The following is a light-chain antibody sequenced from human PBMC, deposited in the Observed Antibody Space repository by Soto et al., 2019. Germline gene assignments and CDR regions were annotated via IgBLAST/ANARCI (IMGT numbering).Light chain of an antibody. Sequence: DIDLTQSPSTLSASVRDRVTITCRASQSISSWLAWYQQKPGKAPKLLIYKASILESGVPSRFSGSGSGTEFTLTISSLQPDDFATYYCQHWVDYMWTFGQGTKVEIK. CDR1: QSISSW. J-gene: IGKJ1*01. CDR3: QHWVDYMWT. V-gene: IGKV1-5*03. CDR2: KAS.